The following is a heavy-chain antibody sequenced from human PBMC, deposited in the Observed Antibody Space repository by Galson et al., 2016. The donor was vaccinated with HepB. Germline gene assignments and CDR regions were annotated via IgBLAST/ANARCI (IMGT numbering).Heavy chain of an antibody. D-gene: IGHD3-10*01. CDR3: ARGVYGSVTYYYYDY. CDR1: KFTFSKSD. V-gene: IGHV3-30*04. Sequence: SLRLSCAASKFTFSKSDMHWVRQAPGKGLEWVAVISYDGSNKYYADSVRGRFTISRDNSKNTLYLQMTSLRAEDTAVYYCARGVYGSVTYYYYDYWGQGTLVTVSS. J-gene: IGHJ4*02. CDR2: ISYDGSNK.